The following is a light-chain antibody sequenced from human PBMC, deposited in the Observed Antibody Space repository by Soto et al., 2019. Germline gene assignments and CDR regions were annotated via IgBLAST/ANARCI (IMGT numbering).Light chain of an antibody. J-gene: IGLJ1*01. V-gene: IGLV2-14*01. CDR2: EVS. CDR1: SSDVGRYNY. CDR3: SSFTSSSTFV. Sequence: QSVLAQPASVSGSRVQSITISCTRTSSDVGRYNYVSWFQQHPGKVPKLIIYEVSNWPSGVSDRFSGSKSGNTASLTISGLQPEDEADYYCSSFTSSSTFVFGTGTKVTVL.